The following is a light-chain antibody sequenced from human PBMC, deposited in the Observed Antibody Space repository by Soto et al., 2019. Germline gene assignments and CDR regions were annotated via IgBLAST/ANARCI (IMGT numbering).Light chain of an antibody. CDR2: DAS. V-gene: IGKV1-5*01. J-gene: IGKJ2*01. Sequence: DIQMTQSPSTLSASVGDRVTITCRASQSISKWLAWYQQKPGKAPKFLISDASTLQSGVPSRFSGSGSGTEFTLTISSLQPDDFATYYCQQYHTYPMYTFGQGTKLEI. CDR3: QQYHTYPMYT. CDR1: QSISKW.